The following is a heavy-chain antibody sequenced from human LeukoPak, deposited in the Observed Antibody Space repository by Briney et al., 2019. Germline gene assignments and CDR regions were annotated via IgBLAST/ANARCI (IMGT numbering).Heavy chain of an antibody. V-gene: IGHV1-2*02. CDR1: GYTFTGYY. J-gene: IGHJ2*01. D-gene: IGHD2-15*01. CDR3: ARGLGYCSGGSCYSYFDL. Sequence: ASVKVSCKASGYTFTGYYTHWVRQAPGQGLEWMGWINPNSGGTNYAQKFQGRVTMTRDTSISTAYMELSRLRSDDTAVYYCARGLGYCSGGSCYSYFDLWGRGTLVTVSS. CDR2: INPNSGGT.